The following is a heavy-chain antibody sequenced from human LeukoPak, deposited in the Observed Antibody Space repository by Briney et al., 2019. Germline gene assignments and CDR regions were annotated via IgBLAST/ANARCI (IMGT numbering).Heavy chain of an antibody. V-gene: IGHV4-39*01. Sequence: PSETLSLTCTVSGGSISSSSYYWGWIRQPPGKGLEWIGSIYYSGSTYYNPSLKSRVTISVDTSKNQFSLKLSSVTAADTAVYYCARHRVTALRYFDYWGQGTLVTVSS. CDR1: GGSISSSSYY. CDR3: ARHRVTALRYFDY. J-gene: IGHJ4*02. CDR2: IYYSGST.